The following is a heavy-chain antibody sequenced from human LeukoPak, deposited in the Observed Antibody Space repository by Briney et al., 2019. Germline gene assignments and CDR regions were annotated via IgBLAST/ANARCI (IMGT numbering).Heavy chain of an antibody. V-gene: IGHV1-18*01. J-gene: IGHJ5*02. CDR3: ARAATRGGWFDP. D-gene: IGHD3-10*01. CDR1: GYPFISYG. CDR2: ISSYNGKT. Sequence: ASVKVSCKATGYPFISYGISWVRQAPGQGLEWMGWISSYNGKTEFAQKFQGRVTMTTDTSTSTAYMELRSLRSDDTAVYYCARAATRGGWFDPWGQGTLVTVSS.